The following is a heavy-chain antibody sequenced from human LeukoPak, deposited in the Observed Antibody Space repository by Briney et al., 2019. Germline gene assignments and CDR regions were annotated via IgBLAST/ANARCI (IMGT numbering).Heavy chain of an antibody. D-gene: IGHD5-18*01. Sequence: GGSLRLSCAVSGFSVSNNYMSWVRQAPGKGLEWVSVIYSGISTYYADSVKGRFTISRDNSKNTLYLQMNSLRAEDTAVYYCARGGYSYGYFDYWGQGTLVTVSS. V-gene: IGHV3-53*01. CDR2: IYSGIST. CDR3: ARGGYSYGYFDY. CDR1: GFSVSNNY. J-gene: IGHJ4*02.